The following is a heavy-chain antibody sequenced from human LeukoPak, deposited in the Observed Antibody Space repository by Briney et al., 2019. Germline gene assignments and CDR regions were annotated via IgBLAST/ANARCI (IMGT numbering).Heavy chain of an antibody. Sequence: SETLSLTCAVSGDSISGTYWWAWVRQSPGKGLEWIGEIYHSGNTNYNPSLKSRVTLSLDKSESQFSLKLDSLTAADTAIYYCVRSNWGVDRAMDSWGQGTLVAVSS. CDR2: IYHSGNT. V-gene: IGHV4-4*02. CDR1: GDSISGTYW. J-gene: IGHJ4*02. D-gene: IGHD7-27*01. CDR3: VRSNWGVDRAMDS.